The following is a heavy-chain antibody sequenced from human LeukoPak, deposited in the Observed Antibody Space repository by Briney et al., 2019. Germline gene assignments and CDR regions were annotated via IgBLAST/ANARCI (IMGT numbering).Heavy chain of an antibody. CDR2: IWYDGSIK. CDR1: GFTFSNYG. D-gene: IGHD1-26*01. CDR3: VREHGYCGSHMVC. J-gene: IGHJ4*01. Sequence: GGSLRLSCAASGFTFSNYGMHWVRQAPGKGLEWVAVIWYDGSIKYYADSVKGRFTLSRDDSKNTLYLQMNSLRDDDTAVYYCVREHGYCGSHMVCWGQGTLVTVSS. V-gene: IGHV3-33*01.